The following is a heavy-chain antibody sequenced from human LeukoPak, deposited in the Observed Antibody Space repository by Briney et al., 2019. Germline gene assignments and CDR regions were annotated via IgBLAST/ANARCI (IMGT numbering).Heavy chain of an antibody. CDR1: GCSISSSSYY. J-gene: IGHJ3*01. CDR2: IYYSGST. D-gene: IGHD3-10*01. Sequence: SETLSLTCTVSGCSISSSSYYWGWIRQPPGEGLEWIGNIYYSGSTYYNPSLKSRVTISVDMSKNQFSLKLSSVTAADTAVYYCARQDYGLGSYPWGQGTMVTVSS. V-gene: IGHV4-39*01. CDR3: ARQDYGLGSYP.